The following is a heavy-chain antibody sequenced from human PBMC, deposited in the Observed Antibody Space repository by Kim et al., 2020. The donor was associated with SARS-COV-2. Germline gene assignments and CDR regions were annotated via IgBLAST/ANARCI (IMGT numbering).Heavy chain of an antibody. CDR3: ARTYDFWSGYPRRYGMDV. CDR1: GDSVSSNSAA. J-gene: IGHJ6*02. V-gene: IGHV6-1*01. CDR2: TYYRSKWYN. D-gene: IGHD3-3*01. Sequence: SQTLSLTCAISGDSVSSNSAAWNWIRQSPSRGLEWLGRTYYRSKWYNDYAVSVKSRITINPDTSKNQFSLQLNSVTPGDTAVYYCARTYDFWSGYPRRYGMDVWGQGTTVTVSS.